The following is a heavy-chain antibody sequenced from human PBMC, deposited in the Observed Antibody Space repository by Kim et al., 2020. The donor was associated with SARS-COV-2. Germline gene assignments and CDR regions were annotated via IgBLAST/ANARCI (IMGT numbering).Heavy chain of an antibody. D-gene: IGHD3-16*01. Sequence: SETLSLTCTVSGGSISSYYWSWIRQPPGKGLEWIGYIYYSGSTNYNPSLKSRVTISVDTSKNQFSLKLSSVTAADTAVYYCARLHDPDAWWFDPWGQGTLVTVSS. CDR1: GGSISSYY. CDR2: IYYSGST. CDR3: ARLHDPDAWWFDP. J-gene: IGHJ5*02. V-gene: IGHV4-59*01.